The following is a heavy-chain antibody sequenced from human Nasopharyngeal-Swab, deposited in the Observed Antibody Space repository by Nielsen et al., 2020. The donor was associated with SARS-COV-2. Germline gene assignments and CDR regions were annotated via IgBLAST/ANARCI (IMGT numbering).Heavy chain of an antibody. CDR3: AREKSIDEVRVTAMPYYFDY. V-gene: IGHV3-30-3*01. CDR2: ISYDGSNK. D-gene: IGHD2-21*02. CDR1: GFTFSSYA. Sequence: GESLKISCAASGFTFSSYAMHWVRQAPGKGLEWVAVISYDGSNKYYADPVKGRFTISRDNSKNTLYLQMNSLRAEDTAVYYCAREKSIDEVRVTAMPYYFDYWGQGTLVTVSS. J-gene: IGHJ4*02.